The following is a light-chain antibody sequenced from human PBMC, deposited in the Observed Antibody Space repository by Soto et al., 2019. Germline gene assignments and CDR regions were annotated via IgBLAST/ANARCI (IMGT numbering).Light chain of an antibody. V-gene: IGKV3-15*01. J-gene: IGKJ1*01. CDR1: QSVSSN. CDR2: AAS. Sequence: EILMTQSPATLSVSPGERATLSCRASQSVSSNLAWYQQKPGQAPRLLIYAASTRATGIPARFSGSGSGTEFTLTISSLQSEDFAVYYCQQYNNWPGTFGQGTKV. CDR3: QQYNNWPGT.